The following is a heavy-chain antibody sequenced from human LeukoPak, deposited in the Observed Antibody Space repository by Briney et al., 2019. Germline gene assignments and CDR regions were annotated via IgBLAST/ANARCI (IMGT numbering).Heavy chain of an antibody. J-gene: IGHJ4*02. CDR1: GFTISDYY. D-gene: IGHD2-2*01. CDR3: ARDRCSSTSCPTFDY. V-gene: IGHV3-11*04. Sequence: GGSLRLSCAASGFTISDYYINWIRQAPGEGLKWVSYISSGGSAIYYADSVKGRFTISRDNAKNSLYLQMNSLRAEDTAVYYCARDRCSSTSCPTFDYWGQGTLVTVSS. CDR2: ISSGGSAI.